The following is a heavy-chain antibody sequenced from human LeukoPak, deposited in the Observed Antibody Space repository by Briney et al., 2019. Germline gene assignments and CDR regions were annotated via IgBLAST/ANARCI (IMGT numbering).Heavy chain of an antibody. D-gene: IGHD2-15*01. CDR3: TSQGGFDN. J-gene: IGHJ4*02. Sequence: GGSLRLSCAASGFTFSSYWMHWVRQAPGKGLVWVSRINSDGSSTSYADSVKGRFTISRDNAKNSLDLQMNSLRAEDTGVYYCTSQGGFDNWGQGTLVTVSS. CDR1: GFTFSSYW. V-gene: IGHV3-74*01. CDR2: INSDGSST.